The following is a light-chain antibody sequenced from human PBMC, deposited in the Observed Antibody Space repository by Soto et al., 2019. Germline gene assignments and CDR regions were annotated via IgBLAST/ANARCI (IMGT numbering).Light chain of an antibody. CDR1: QSISSY. CDR3: QQSYSTPYT. CDR2: TAS. J-gene: IGKJ2*01. V-gene: IGKV1-39*01. Sequence: DIQMTQSPSSLSASVGDRVTITCRASQSISSYLQWYQQKPGKAPELLIYTASNLYSGVPSRCSGGGSGTDCTLTISGVQPEDFATYHCQQSYSTPYTFGQGTKLEIK.